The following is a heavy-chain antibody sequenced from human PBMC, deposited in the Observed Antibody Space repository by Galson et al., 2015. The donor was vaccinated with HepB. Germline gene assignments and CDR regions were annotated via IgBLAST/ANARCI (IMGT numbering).Heavy chain of an antibody. D-gene: IGHD3-3*01. V-gene: IGHV3-23*01. J-gene: IGHJ6*02. CDR3: ARGIYDFWSGYTDYYYGMDV. Sequence: SLRLSCAASGFTFSSYAMSWVRQAPGKGLEWVSAISGSGGSTYYADSVKGRFTISRDNAKNSLYLQMNSLRAEDTAVYYCARGIYDFWSGYTDYYYGMDVWGQGTTVTVSS. CDR2: ISGSGGST. CDR1: GFTFSSYA.